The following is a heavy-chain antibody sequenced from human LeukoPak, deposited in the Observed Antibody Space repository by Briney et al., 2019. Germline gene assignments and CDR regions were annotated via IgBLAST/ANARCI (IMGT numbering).Heavy chain of an antibody. V-gene: IGHV1-69*05. CDR1: GGTFSSYA. J-gene: IGHJ4*02. CDR3: AKDIRYFDWAMDY. D-gene: IGHD3-9*01. Sequence: GSSVKVSCKASGGTFSSYAISWVRQAPGQGLEWMGGIIPIFGTANYAQKFQGRVTITTDESTSTAYMELSSLRAEDTAVYYCAKDIRYFDWAMDYWGQGTLVTVSS. CDR2: IIPIFGTA.